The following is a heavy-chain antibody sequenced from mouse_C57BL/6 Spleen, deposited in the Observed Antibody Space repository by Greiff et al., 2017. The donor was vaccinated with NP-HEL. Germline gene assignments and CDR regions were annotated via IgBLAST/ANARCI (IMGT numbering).Heavy chain of an antibody. CDR2: ISSGGDYI. CDR1: GFTFSSYA. CDR3: TRSPDGYYLYFDV. V-gene: IGHV5-9-1*02. J-gene: IGHJ1*03. D-gene: IGHD2-3*01. Sequence: EVQVVESGEGLVKPGGSLKLSCAASGFTFSSYAMSWVRQTPEKRLEWVAYISSGGDYIYYADTVKGRFTISRDNARNTLYLQMSSLKSEDTAMYYCTRSPDGYYLYFDVWGTGTTVTVSS.